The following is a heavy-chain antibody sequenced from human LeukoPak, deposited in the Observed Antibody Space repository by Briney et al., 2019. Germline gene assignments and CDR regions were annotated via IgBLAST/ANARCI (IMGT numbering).Heavy chain of an antibody. CDR1: GFTFSSYG. CDR2: ISYDGSNK. Sequence: PGRSLRLSCAASGFTFSSYGMHWVRQAPGKGLEWVAVISYDGSNKYYADSVKGRFTISRDNSKNTLYLQMNSLRAEDTAVYYCARDFLSRGYSYGYWDYWGQGTLVTVSS. CDR3: ARDFLSRGYSYGYWDY. D-gene: IGHD5-18*01. V-gene: IGHV3-30*03. J-gene: IGHJ4*02.